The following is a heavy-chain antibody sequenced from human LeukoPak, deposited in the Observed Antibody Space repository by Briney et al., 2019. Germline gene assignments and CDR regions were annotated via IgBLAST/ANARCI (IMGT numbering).Heavy chain of an antibody. CDR1: GGTFSRYA. J-gene: IGHJ4*02. D-gene: IGHD3-22*01. CDR2: IIPIFGTA. Sequence: SVKVSCKASGGTFSRYAISWVRQAPGQGLEWMGRIIPIFGTANYAQKFQGRVTITTDESTSTAYMELSSLRSEDTAVYYCARGSEYYDSSGYYYFDYWGQGTLVTVSS. CDR3: ARGSEYYDSSGYYYFDY. V-gene: IGHV1-69*05.